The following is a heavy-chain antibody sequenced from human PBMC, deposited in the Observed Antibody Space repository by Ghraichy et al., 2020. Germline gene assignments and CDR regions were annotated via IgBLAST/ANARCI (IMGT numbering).Heavy chain of an antibody. CDR3: ARAESEAPRDY. CDR1: GYIFTSYG. D-gene: IGHD3-3*01. V-gene: IGHV1-18*04. J-gene: IGHJ4*02. CDR2: ISAYNGNT. Sequence: ASVKVSCKASGYIFTSYGISWVRQAPGQGLEWMGLISAYNGNTNYAQKLQGRVTMTTDTSTSTAYMELRSLRSDDTAVYYCARAESEAPRDYWGQGTLVTVSS.